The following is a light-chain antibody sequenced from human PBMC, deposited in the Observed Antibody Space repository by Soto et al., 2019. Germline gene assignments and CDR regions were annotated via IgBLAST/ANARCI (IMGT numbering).Light chain of an antibody. J-gene: IGLJ2*01. V-gene: IGLV2-11*01. CDR1: SSDVGGYTY. CDR3: CSYAGKYTVL. CDR2: DVT. Sequence: QSALTQPRSVSGSPGQSVTISCTGTSSDVGGYTYVSWYQQNAGKPPKLMIYDVTKRPSGVPDRFSGSKSGNTASLTISGLQAEDESDYYFCSYAGKYTVLFGAGTQLTVL.